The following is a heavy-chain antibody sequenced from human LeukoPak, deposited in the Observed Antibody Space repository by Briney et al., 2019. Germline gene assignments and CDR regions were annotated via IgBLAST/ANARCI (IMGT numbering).Heavy chain of an antibody. CDR3: ARGLDPGPYYDIVNWFSDY. D-gene: IGHD3-9*01. Sequence: GASVKVSCKASGYTFTSYGISWVRQAPGQGLEWMGWMNPNSGNTGYAQKFQGRVTMTRNTSLNTAYMELSSLRYEDTAGYYCARGLDPGPYYDIVNWFSDYWGQGTLVTVSS. J-gene: IGHJ4*02. V-gene: IGHV1-8*02. CDR2: MNPNSGNT. CDR1: GYTFTSYG.